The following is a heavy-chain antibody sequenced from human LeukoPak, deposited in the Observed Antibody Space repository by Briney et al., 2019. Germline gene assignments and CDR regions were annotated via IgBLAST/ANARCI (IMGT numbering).Heavy chain of an antibody. CDR3: ARSYCSSTNCYGLDYFDY. Sequence: GGSLRLSCATSGFTLSDHYIDWVRQAPGKGLEWVGRIRNKANSYATEYAASVKGRFTISRDDSQNSLYLQMNSLKTEDTTVYYCARSYCSSTNCYGLDYFDYWGQGTLVTVSS. D-gene: IGHD2-2*01. V-gene: IGHV3-72*01. J-gene: IGHJ4*02. CDR1: GFTLSDHY. CDR2: IRNKANSYAT.